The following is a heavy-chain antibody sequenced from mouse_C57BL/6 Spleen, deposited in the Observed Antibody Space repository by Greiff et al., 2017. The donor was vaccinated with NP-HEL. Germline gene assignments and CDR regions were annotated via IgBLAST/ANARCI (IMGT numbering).Heavy chain of an antibody. V-gene: IGHV1-64*01. CDR3: ARGPAVVADYAMDY. CDR2: IHPNSGST. Sequence: VQLQQPGAELVKPGASVKLSCKASGYTFTSYWMHWVKQRPGQGLAWIGMIHPNSGSTNYNEKFKSKATLTVDKSSSTAYMQLSSLTSEDSAVYYCARGPAVVADYAMDYWGQGTSVTVSS. J-gene: IGHJ4*01. D-gene: IGHD1-1*01. CDR1: GYTFTSYW.